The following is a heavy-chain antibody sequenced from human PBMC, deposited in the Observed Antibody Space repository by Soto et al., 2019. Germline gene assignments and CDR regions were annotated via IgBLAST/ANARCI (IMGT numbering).Heavy chain of an antibody. CDR1: GFTFRTYT. CDR2: ISGTSSYI. D-gene: IGHD3-16*01. J-gene: IGHJ3*01. V-gene: IGHV3-21*04. CDR3: ARARFNDSFDL. Sequence: GGSLRLSCAASGFTFRTYTMNWVRQAPGKGLEWVSCISGTSSYIYYADSVKGRFTISRDNSRNSLFLQMDSLRADDTAMYYCARARFNDSFDLWGKGTMVT.